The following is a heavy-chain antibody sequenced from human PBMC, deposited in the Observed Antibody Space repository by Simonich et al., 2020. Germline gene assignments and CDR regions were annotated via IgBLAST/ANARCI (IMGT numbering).Heavy chain of an antibody. D-gene: IGHD3-10*01. CDR3: ARWPSIPASYGSGSYFDY. CDR2: NNPNSGGT. J-gene: IGHJ4*02. CDR1: GYTFTGYY. Sequence: QVQLVQSGAEVKKPGASVKVSCKASGYTFTGYYMRWVRQAPGQGLELLGCNNPNSGGTKYAQKFQGRVTMTRDTSISTAYMELSRLRSDDTAVYYCARWPSIPASYGSGSYFDYWGQGTLVTVSS. V-gene: IGHV1-2*02.